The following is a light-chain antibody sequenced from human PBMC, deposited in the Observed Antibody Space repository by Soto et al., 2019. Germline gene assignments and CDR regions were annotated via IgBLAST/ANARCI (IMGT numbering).Light chain of an antibody. CDR2: AAS. Sequence: AIQLTQYPSSLSASVGDRVTITCRASQGIRNDLGWYQQKPGKAPKLLIYAASSLQRGVPSRFSGSGSGTDFTLTISRLEPEYLSVYYCQQYGSSPLITFGEVTLLEIK. CDR1: QGIRND. CDR3: QQYGSSPLIT. J-gene: IGKJ5*01. V-gene: IGKV1-6*01.